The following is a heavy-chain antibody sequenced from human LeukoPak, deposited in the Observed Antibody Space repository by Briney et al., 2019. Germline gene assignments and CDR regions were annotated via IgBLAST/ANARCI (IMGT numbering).Heavy chain of an antibody. Sequence: GGSRGLSCPASGFTFSSYAMSWVRPPPGKGLEWVPAISGSGGSTYYADSVKGRFTISRENSKNTLYLQMNSLRAEDTAVYYCAKVGYGSGSYYQYDYWGQGTLVTVSS. CDR1: GFTFSSYA. J-gene: IGHJ4*02. CDR3: AKVGYGSGSYYQYDY. V-gene: IGHV3-23*01. D-gene: IGHD3-10*01. CDR2: ISGSGGST.